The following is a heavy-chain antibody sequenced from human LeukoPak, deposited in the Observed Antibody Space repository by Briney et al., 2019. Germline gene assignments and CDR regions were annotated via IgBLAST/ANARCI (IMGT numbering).Heavy chain of an antibody. Sequence: GGSLRLSCAASGFTFSSYAMSWVRQAPGKGLEWVSAISGSGGSTYYADSVKGRFTISRDNSKNTLYLQMNSLRAEDTAVYCCAKARGRWDGGDQIFDYWGQGTLVTVSS. D-gene: IGHD2-21*02. V-gene: IGHV3-23*01. J-gene: IGHJ4*02. CDR2: ISGSGGST. CDR3: AKARGRWDGGDQIFDY. CDR1: GFTFSSYA.